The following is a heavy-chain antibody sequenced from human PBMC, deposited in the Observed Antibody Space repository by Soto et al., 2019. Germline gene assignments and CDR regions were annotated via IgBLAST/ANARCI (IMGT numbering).Heavy chain of an antibody. CDR1: GDSISSGGYY. Sequence: PSETLSLTCTVSGDSISSGGYYWSWIRQHPGKGLEWIGYIYYSGSTYYNPSLKSRVTISVDTSKNQFSLKLSSVTAADTAVYYCARHPYDSSGPGYYYGMDVWGQGTTVTVSS. CDR3: ARHPYDSSGPGYYYGMDV. V-gene: IGHV4-31*03. J-gene: IGHJ6*02. D-gene: IGHD3-22*01. CDR2: IYYSGST.